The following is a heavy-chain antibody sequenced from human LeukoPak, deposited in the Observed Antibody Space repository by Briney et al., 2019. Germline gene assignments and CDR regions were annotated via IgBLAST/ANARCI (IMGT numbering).Heavy chain of an antibody. CDR2: ISGSISGSGGKT. Sequence: ETLSLTCTVSGGSISSYYWSWIRQPPGKGLEWVSSISGSISGSGGKTYYVDSVKGRFTISRDNSKNTLYLQMNSLRAEDTAVYYCAKDHNYYYDMDVWGQGTTVTVSS. CDR3: AKDHNYYYDMDV. CDR1: GGSISSYY. V-gene: IGHV3-23*01. J-gene: IGHJ6*02.